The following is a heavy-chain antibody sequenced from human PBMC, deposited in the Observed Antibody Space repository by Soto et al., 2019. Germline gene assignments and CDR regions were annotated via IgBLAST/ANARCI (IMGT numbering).Heavy chain of an antibody. CDR2: ISAHNGNT. CDR3: ARWRYGDY. J-gene: IGHJ4*02. V-gene: IGHV1-18*01. D-gene: IGHD1-1*01. CDR1: GYPFTTYG. Sequence: QVHLVQSGAEVKKPGASVKVSCQGSGYPFTTYGITWVRQAPGQGLEWMGWISAHNGNTNYAQKLQGRVTVTRDSSTRTAYMELRSLRYDDTAVYYCARWRYGDYWGQGALVTVSS.